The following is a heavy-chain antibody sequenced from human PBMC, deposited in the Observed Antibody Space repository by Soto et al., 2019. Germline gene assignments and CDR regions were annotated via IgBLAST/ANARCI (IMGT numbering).Heavy chain of an antibody. CDR1: GYTFTSFG. CDR3: AKGPLYHYGLAV. CDR2: ISAYDGHT. Sequence: QVPLVQSGAEVKKPGASVKVSCKTSGYTFTSFGINWVRQAPGQGLEWMGWISAYDGHTNYAQNLQGRVTMTTDTPTSTAYMELRSLRSDDTAVYYCAKGPLYHYGLAVWGQGTTVTVSS. J-gene: IGHJ6*02. V-gene: IGHV1-18*01.